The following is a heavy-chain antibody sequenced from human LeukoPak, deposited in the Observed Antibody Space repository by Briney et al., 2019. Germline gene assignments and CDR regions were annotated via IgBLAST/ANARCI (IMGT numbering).Heavy chain of an antibody. V-gene: IGHV4-59*01. CDR2: IYYSGST. Sequence: PSETLSLTCTVSGGSISSYYWSWIRQPPGKGLEWIGYIYYSGSTNYNPSLKSRVTISVDTSKNQFSLKLSSVTAVDTAVHYCARDVGPKGYYGMDVWGQGTTVTVSS. CDR3: ARDVGPKGYYGMDV. D-gene: IGHD2-15*01. CDR1: GGSISSYY. J-gene: IGHJ6*02.